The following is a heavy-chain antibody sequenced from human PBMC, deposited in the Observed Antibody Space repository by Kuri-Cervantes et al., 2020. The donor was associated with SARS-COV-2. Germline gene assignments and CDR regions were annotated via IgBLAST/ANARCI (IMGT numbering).Heavy chain of an antibody. CDR2: INHSGST. CDR3: ARISRTYAFDI. V-gene: IGHV4-34*01. J-gene: IGHJ3*02. D-gene: IGHD1-14*01. Sequence: SETLSLTCAVYGGSFSGYYWSWIRQPPGKGLEWIGEINHSGSTNYNPSLKSRVTISVDTSKNQFSLELSSVTAADTAVYYCARISRTYAFDIWGQGTMVTVSS. CDR1: GGSFSGYY.